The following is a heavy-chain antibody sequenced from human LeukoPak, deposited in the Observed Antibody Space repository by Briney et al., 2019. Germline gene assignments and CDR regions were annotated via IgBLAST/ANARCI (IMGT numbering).Heavy chain of an antibody. V-gene: IGHV1-46*01. Sequence: ASVKVSCKASGYTFTSYYMHWVRQAPGQGLEWMGIINPSGGSTSYAQKFQGRVTMTRDTSTSTVYMELSSLRSEATAVYYCARDLGDVDTAMVEYYFAYWGQGTLATVYS. CDR1: GYTFTSYY. D-gene: IGHD5-18*01. J-gene: IGHJ4*02. CDR3: ARDLGDVDTAMVEYYFAY. CDR2: INPSGGST.